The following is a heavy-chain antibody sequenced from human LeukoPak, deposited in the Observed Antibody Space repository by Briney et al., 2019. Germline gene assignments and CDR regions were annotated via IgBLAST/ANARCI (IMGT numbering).Heavy chain of an antibody. D-gene: IGHD4-17*01. CDR2: ISYDGSNK. Sequence: AGRSLRLSCAASGFTFSSYGMHWVRQAPGKGLEWVAVISYDGSNKYYADSVKGRFTISRDNSKNTLYLQMNSLRAEDTAVYYCAKRIMTTVTIDAFDIWGQGTMVTVSS. CDR3: AKRIMTTVTIDAFDI. V-gene: IGHV3-30*18. CDR1: GFTFSSYG. J-gene: IGHJ3*02.